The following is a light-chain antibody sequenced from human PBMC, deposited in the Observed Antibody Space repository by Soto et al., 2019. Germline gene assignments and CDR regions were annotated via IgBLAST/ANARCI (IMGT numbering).Light chain of an antibody. V-gene: IGLV1-36*01. CDR1: KSNIGDNA. CDR3: AVWDDSLNAVV. CDR2: YDD. J-gene: IGLJ2*01. Sequence: QSVLTQPPSVSAAPRQRVTISCSGSKSNIGDNAVNWYQQVPGKAPKLLIYYDDLLPSGVSDRFSGTKSGTSASLAISGLQSEDEADYFCAVWDDSLNAVVFRGGTKLTVL.